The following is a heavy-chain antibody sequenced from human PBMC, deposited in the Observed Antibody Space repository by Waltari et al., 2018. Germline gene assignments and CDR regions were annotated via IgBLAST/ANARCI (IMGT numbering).Heavy chain of an antibody. Sequence: EVQLVESGGGLVQPGGSLRLSCAASGITFRSSAMSWVRQAPGKGLEWVSAISGSGNSTNSADSVKGRFTIARDNSKNTLYLQMNSLRAEDTAVYYCAKESRAAMGWEYDYWGQGTLVTVSS. CDR1: GITFRSSA. V-gene: IGHV3-23*04. CDR3: AKESRAAMGWEYDY. D-gene: IGHD2-2*01. CDR2: ISGSGNST. J-gene: IGHJ4*02.